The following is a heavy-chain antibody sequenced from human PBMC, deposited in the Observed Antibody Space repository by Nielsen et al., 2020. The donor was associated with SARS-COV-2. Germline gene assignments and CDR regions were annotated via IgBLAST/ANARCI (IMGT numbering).Heavy chain of an antibody. CDR2: IYYSGST. J-gene: IGHJ6*02. D-gene: IGHD4-23*01. CDR1: GGSTSSYY. Sequence: SETLSLTCTVSGGSTSSYYWSWIRQPPGKGLEWIGYIYYSGSTNYNPSLKSRVTISVDTSKNQFSLKLSSVTAADTAVYYCARGWATVAGYYYYGMDVWGQGTTVTVSS. V-gene: IGHV4-59*01. CDR3: ARGWATVAGYYYYGMDV.